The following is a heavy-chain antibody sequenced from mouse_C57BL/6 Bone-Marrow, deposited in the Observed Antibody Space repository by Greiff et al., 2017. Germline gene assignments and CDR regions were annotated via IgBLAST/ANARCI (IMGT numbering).Heavy chain of an antibody. D-gene: IGHD1-1*01. CDR3: ARGYGSDY. CDR2: ISYDGSN. CDR1: SYSITSGYY. V-gene: IGHV3-6*01. Sequence: DVKLVESGPGLVKPSQSLSLTCSVTSYSITSGYYWNWIRQFPGNKLEWMGYISYDGSNNYNPSLKNRISITRDTSKNQFFLKLNSVTTEDTATYYCARGYGSDYWGQGTTLTVSS. J-gene: IGHJ2*01.